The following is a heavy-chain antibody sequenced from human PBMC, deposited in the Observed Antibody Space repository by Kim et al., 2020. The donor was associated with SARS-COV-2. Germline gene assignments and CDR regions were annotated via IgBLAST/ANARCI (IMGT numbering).Heavy chain of an antibody. V-gene: IGHV5-51*01. CDR3: ARHYASSYCSSTSCPNYYGMDV. J-gene: IGHJ6*02. CDR1: GYSFTSYW. Sequence: GESLKISCKGSGYSFTSYWIGWVRQMPGKGLEWMGIIYPGDSDTRYSPSFQGQVTISADKSISTAYLQWSSLKASDTAMYYCARHYASSYCSSTSCPNYYGMDVWGQGTTVTVSS. CDR2: IYPGDSDT. D-gene: IGHD2-2*01.